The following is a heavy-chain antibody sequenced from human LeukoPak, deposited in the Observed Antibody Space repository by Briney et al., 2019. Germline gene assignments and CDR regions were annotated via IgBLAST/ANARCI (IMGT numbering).Heavy chain of an antibody. CDR2: ISGSSISI. CDR1: GFSLNTYG. CDR3: ARSGSGSFPFDY. Sequence: GGSLRLSCAASGFSLNTYGMSWVRQAPGKGLEWVSYISGSSISIYYADSMKGRFTISRDNAKNSLYLQMNSLRDEDTAVYYCARSGSGSFPFDYWGQGTLATVSS. J-gene: IGHJ4*02. D-gene: IGHD1-26*01. V-gene: IGHV3-48*02.